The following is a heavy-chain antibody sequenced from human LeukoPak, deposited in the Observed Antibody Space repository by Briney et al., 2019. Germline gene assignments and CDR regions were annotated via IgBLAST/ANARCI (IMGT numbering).Heavy chain of an antibody. Sequence: SETLSLTCTVSGGSISSGGYYWSWIRQPPGKGLEWIGYIYHSGSTYYNPSLKSRVTISVDRSKNQFSLKLSSVTAADTAVYYCARGVGITIFGAPVHYFDYWGQGTLVTVSS. D-gene: IGHD3-3*01. CDR2: IYHSGST. J-gene: IGHJ4*02. V-gene: IGHV4-30-2*01. CDR3: ARGVGITIFGAPVHYFDY. CDR1: GGSISSGGYY.